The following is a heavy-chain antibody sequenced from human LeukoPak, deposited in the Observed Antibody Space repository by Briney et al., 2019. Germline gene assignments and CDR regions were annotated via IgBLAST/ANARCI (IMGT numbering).Heavy chain of an antibody. CDR1: GFTFGDYA. Sequence: PGGSLRLSCTASGFTFGDYAMSWVRQAPGKGLEWVGFIRSKAYGGTTEYAASVKGRFTISRDDSKSIAYLQMNSLKTEDTAVYYCTRGLGTSPYYWGQGTLVTVSS. CDR3: TRGLGTSPYY. CDR2: IRSKAYGGTT. V-gene: IGHV3-49*04. J-gene: IGHJ4*02.